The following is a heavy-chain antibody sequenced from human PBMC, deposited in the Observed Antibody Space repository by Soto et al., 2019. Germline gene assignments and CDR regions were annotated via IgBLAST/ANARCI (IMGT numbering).Heavy chain of an antibody. J-gene: IGHJ4*02. Sequence: QVQLVESGGGVVQPGRSLRLSCTAAGFTCRTYGMHWVRQAQGKGLECVAVIWKAGFKTNYADSVKRRFHCSRDDFKNALYLQTNSMRADATAVYYCTRCNPPSVPGLFYFWGQGTLVTVSS. V-gene: IGHV3-33*01. CDR1: GFTCRTYG. CDR3: TRCNPPSVPGLFYF. CDR2: IWKAGFKT.